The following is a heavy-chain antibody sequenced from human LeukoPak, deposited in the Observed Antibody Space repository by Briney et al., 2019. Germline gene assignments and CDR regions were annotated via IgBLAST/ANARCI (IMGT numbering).Heavy chain of an antibody. CDR3: ARGREWEHRASLDY. CDR1: GFTFSGYG. J-gene: IGHJ4*02. V-gene: IGHV3-33*08. Sequence: GGTLRLSCAASGFTFSGYGRHWVRQAPGKGLEWVAVIRYDGSTKYYAYSVKGRFTTSTDNSTNTLYLQMHSPRADATAVYYCARGREWEHRASLDYWGQGTLVTVSS. CDR2: IRYDGSTK. D-gene: IGHD1-26*01.